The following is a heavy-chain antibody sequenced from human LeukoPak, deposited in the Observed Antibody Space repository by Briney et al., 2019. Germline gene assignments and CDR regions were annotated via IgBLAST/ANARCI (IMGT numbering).Heavy chain of an antibody. V-gene: IGHV3-23*01. Sequence: GGSLRLSCAASGFTFSSYATSCVRQAPGEGLGCVSAISGSGGSTYYADSVKGRFTISRDNSKNTLYLQMNSLRAEDTAVYCCAKDGHYGSGSSDTWGQGTLVTVSS. J-gene: IGHJ5*02. CDR1: GFTFSSYA. D-gene: IGHD3-10*01. CDR2: ISGSGGST. CDR3: AKDGHYGSGSSDT.